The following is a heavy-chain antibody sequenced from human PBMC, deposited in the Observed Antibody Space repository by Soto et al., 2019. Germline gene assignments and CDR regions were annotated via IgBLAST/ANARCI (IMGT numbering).Heavy chain of an antibody. J-gene: IGHJ6*02. CDR2: ISSSGSTI. CDR3: ARDRGGSSSGYYYYYYGMDV. V-gene: IGHV3-11*01. D-gene: IGHD6-6*01. CDR1: GFTFSDYY. Sequence: GGSLRLSCAASGFTFSDYYMSWIRQAPGKGLEWVSYISSSGSTIYYADSVKGRFTISRDNAKNSLYLQMNSLRAEDTAVYYCARDRGGSSSGYYYYYYGMDVWGQGTTVTVSS.